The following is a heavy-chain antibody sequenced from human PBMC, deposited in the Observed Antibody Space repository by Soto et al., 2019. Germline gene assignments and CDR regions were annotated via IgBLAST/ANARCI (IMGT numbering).Heavy chain of an antibody. CDR1: GYTFTSYY. CDR3: ARSTVGATADLQH. Sequence: ASVKVSFKASGYTFTSYYMHWVRQAPGQGLEWMGIINPSGGSTSYAQKFQGRVTMTRDTSTSTVYMELSSLRSEDTAVYYCARSTVGATADLQHWGQGTLVTVSS. V-gene: IGHV1-46*01. D-gene: IGHD1-26*01. CDR2: INPSGGST. J-gene: IGHJ1*01.